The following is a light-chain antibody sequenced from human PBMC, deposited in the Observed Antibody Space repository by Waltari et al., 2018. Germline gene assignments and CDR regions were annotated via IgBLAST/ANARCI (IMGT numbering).Light chain of an antibody. J-gene: IGKJ4*01. Sequence: DFQMTQSPSSLSASVGDRVTITCRASQSISTYLNWYQQRPGKAPNLLIYAASSLQSGVPSRFSGSGSGTDFTLTIRSLQPEDFATCCCQQSYRPLTVRGGFKVGIK. CDR3: QQSYRPLT. V-gene: IGKV1-39*01. CDR1: QSISTY. CDR2: AAS.